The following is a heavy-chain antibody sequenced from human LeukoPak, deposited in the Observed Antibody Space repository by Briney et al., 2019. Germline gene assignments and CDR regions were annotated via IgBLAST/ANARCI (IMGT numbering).Heavy chain of an antibody. CDR3: ARVLISDSPHRAFDI. D-gene: IGHD2/OR15-2a*01. Sequence: PGGSLRLSCAASGFTFSSYWMSWVRQAPGKGLEWVANIKQDGSEKYYVDSVKGRFTISRDNAKNSLYLQMNSLRAEDTAVYYCARVLISDSPHRAFDIWGQGTMVTVSS. CDR2: IKQDGSEK. J-gene: IGHJ3*02. V-gene: IGHV3-7*01. CDR1: GFTFSSYW.